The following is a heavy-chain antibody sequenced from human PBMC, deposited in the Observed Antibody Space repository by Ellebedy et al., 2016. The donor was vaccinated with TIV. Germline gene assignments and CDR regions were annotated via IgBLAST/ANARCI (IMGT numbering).Heavy chain of an antibody. CDR1: GFTFSSYS. CDR2: ISSSSSYI. CDR3: STVEWYRSDY. D-gene: IGHD3-3*01. Sequence: GESLKISCAASGFTFSSYSMNWVRQAPGKGLEWVSSISSSSSYIYYADSVKGRFTISRDNAKNSLYLQMNTLGGEDTAVYYCSTVEWYRSDYWGQGILVTVSS. V-gene: IGHV3-21*01. J-gene: IGHJ4*02.